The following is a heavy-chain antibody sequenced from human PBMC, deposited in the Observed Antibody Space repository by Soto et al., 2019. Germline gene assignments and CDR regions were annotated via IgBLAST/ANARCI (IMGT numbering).Heavy chain of an antibody. D-gene: IGHD3-10*01. CDR1: EFTFSSYA. Sequence: ALRVSCTASEFTFSSYARSWVRQDPFKWLELFSAVIGSGCRTYYADSVKGRFTISRDNSKNTLYLQMNSLRAEDTAVYYCASPRRFGAAFDIWGQGTMVTVSS. J-gene: IGHJ3*02. CDR2: VIGSGCRT. V-gene: IGHV3-23*01. CDR3: ASPRRFGAAFDI.